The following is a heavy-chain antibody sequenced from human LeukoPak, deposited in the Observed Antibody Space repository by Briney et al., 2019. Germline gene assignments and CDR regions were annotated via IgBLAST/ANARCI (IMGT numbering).Heavy chain of an antibody. CDR1: GGTFSSYA. CDR3: ARAGANYYDSSGYYKRPWFDP. J-gene: IGHJ5*02. Sequence: SVKVSCKASGGTFSSYAISWVRQAPGQGLEWMGGIIPIFGTANYAQKFQGRVTITTDESTSTAYMGLSSLRSEDTAVYYCARAGANYYDSSGYYKRPWFDPWGQGTLVTVSS. CDR2: IIPIFGTA. V-gene: IGHV1-69*05. D-gene: IGHD3-22*01.